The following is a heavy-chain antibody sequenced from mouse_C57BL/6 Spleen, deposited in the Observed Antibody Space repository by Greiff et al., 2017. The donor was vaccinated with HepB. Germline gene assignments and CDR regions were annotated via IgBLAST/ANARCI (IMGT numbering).Heavy chain of an antibody. CDR2: IDPSDSYT. V-gene: IGHV1-69*01. CDR1: GYTFTSYW. CDR3: ARSGEEDAMDY. D-gene: IGHD3-2*02. Sequence: QVQLQQPGAELVMPGASVKLSCKASGYTFTSYWMHWVKQRPGQGLEWIGEIDPSDSYTNYNQKFKGKSTLTVDKSSSTAYMQLSSLTSEDSAVYYCARSGEEDAMDYWGQGTSVTVSS. J-gene: IGHJ4*01.